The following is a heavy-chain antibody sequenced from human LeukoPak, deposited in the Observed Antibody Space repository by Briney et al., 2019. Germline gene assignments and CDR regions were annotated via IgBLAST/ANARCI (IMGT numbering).Heavy chain of an antibody. CDR3: ARKIEIATIYDAFDI. CDR2: LYYNGST. CDR1: GGSISSYY. V-gene: IGHV4-59*01. Sequence: PSETLSLTCTVSGGSISSYYWSWIRQPPGKGLEWIGYLYYNGSTNYNPSLKSRVTISVDTSKNQFSLKLSSVTAADTAVYYCARKIEIATIYDAFDIWGQGTMVTVSS. J-gene: IGHJ3*02. D-gene: IGHD5-24*01.